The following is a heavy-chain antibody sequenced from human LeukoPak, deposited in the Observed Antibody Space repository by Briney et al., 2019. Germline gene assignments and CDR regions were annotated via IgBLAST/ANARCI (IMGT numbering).Heavy chain of an antibody. CDR3: AKVKSYSTYYFDF. CDR2: ISSGGSTI. Sequence: SGGSLRLSCAASGFTFTSYNMNWVRQAPGKGLEWVSYISSGGSTIHYADSVKGRFTISRDNSKNTLYLQMNSLRAEDTAVYYCAKVKSYSTYYFDFWGQGTLVTVSS. J-gene: IGHJ4*02. D-gene: IGHD6-13*01. V-gene: IGHV3-48*01. CDR1: GFTFTSYN.